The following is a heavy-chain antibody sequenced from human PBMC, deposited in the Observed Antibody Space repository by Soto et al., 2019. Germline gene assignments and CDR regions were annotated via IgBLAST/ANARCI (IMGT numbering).Heavy chain of an antibody. V-gene: IGHV3-30*18. D-gene: IGHD6-13*01. CDR3: SKDTNLAGPTLFAY. CDR1: GFTFSSYG. CDR2: ISYDGSNK. Sequence: GGSLTLSCAASGFTFSSYGMHWVRQAPGKGLEWVSVISYDGSNKYYADSVKGRFTISRDNSKNTLYLQMNILRAKYTAVYYCSKDTNLAGPTLFAYWGQETLVNVSS. J-gene: IGHJ4*02.